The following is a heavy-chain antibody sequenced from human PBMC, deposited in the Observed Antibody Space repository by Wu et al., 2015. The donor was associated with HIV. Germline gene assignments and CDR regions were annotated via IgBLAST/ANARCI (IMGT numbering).Heavy chain of an antibody. J-gene: IGHJ4*02. CDR3: ATVAPSSSSPFDY. Sequence: QVQLVQSGAEVKKPGASVKVSCKASGYTFTSYYMQWVRQAPGQGLEWMGIINPSVNNTSYAQKFQGRVTMTEDTSTDTAYMELSSLRSEDTAVYYCATVAPSSSSPFDYWGQGTLVTVSS. CDR2: INPSVNNT. CDR1: GYTFTSYY. D-gene: IGHD6-13*01. V-gene: IGHV1-46*01.